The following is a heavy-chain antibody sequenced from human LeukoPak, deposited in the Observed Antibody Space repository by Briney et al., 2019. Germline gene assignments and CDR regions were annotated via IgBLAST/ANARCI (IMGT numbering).Heavy chain of an antibody. J-gene: IGHJ4*02. V-gene: IGHV4-34*01. Sequence: PSETLSLTCAVYGGSFSGYYWSWIRQPPGKGLEWIGEINHSGSTNYNPSLKSRVTISVDTSKNQFSLKLSSVTAADTAVYYCARGLAGPPSLRDGYNGDYWGQGTLVTVSS. CDR3: ARGLAGPPSLRDGYNGDY. CDR1: GGSFSGYY. D-gene: IGHD5-24*01. CDR2: INHSGST.